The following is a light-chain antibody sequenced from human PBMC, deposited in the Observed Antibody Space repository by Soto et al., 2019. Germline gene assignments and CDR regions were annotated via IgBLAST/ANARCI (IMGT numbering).Light chain of an antibody. V-gene: IGKV2-28*01. CDR3: MQALESPLT. Sequence: EIVLTQSPLSLSVSPGEPASISCRSSQSLTHSSGYNYLDWYLLKPGQPPQLLIYLGSNRGSGVPDRFSASGSGTDFTLKISRVEAEDIGTYYCMQALESPLTLGGGTKVDIK. CDR2: LGS. CDR1: QSLTHSSGYNY. J-gene: IGKJ4*01.